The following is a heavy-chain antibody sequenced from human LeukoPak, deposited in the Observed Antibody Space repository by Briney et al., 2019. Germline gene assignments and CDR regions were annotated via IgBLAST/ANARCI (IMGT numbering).Heavy chain of an antibody. Sequence: SETLSLTCTVSGGSISSYYWSWIRQPAGKGLEWIGRIYTSGSTNYNPSLKSRVTMSVDTSKNQFSLNLSSVTAADTAVYYCARVSFGSGYYCYMDVWGKGTTVTVSS. D-gene: IGHD3-10*01. J-gene: IGHJ6*03. V-gene: IGHV4-4*07. CDR1: GGSISSYY. CDR3: ARVSFGSGYYCYMDV. CDR2: IYTSGST.